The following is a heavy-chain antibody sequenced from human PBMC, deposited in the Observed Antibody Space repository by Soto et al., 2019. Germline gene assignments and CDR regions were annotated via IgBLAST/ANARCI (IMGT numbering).Heavy chain of an antibody. V-gene: IGHV4-38-2*02. CDR1: GYSISSGYY. D-gene: IGHD2-15*01. Sequence: RSETLSLTCAVSGYSISSGYYWGWIRQPPGKGLEWIGSIYHSGSTYYNPSLKSRVTISVDTSKNPFSLKLSSVTAADTAVYYGARDRPRSVSYAFDDWGPATPLTVVS. CDR3: ARDRPRSVSYAFDD. J-gene: IGHJ4*02. CDR2: IYHSGST.